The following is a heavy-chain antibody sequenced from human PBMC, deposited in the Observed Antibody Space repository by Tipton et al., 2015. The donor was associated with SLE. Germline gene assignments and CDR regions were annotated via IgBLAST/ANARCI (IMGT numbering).Heavy chain of an antibody. CDR2: TSTYNGDT. D-gene: IGHD4-23*01. CDR3: ARGAYGGNSALDY. V-gene: IGHV1-18*01. Sequence: QSGAEVKKPGASVRVSCKASGYTFDNYAISWVRQAPGQGLEWMGWTSTYNGDTVYARKLQGRVTLTTDTSTRTAYMELRSLRSDDTAVYYCARGAYGGNSALDYWGQGTLVTVSS. J-gene: IGHJ4*02. CDR1: GYTFDNYA.